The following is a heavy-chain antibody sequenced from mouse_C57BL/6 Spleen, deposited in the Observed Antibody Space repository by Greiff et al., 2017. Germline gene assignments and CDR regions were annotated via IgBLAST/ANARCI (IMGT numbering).Heavy chain of an antibody. CDR1: GFTFSSYA. CDR2: ISDGGSYT. Sequence: EVQLVESGGGLVKPGGSLKLSCAASGFTFSSYAMSWVRQTPEKRLEWVATISDGGSYTYYPDNVKGRFTISRDNAKNNLYLQMSHLKSEDTAMYYCARDPYYSYFDYWGQGTTLTVSS. V-gene: IGHV5-4*01. D-gene: IGHD2-12*01. J-gene: IGHJ2*01. CDR3: ARDPYYSYFDY.